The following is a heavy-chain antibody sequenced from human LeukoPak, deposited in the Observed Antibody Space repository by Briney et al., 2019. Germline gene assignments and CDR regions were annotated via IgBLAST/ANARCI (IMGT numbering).Heavy chain of an antibody. Sequence: ASVKVSCKASGYTFSNYGISWVRQAPGQGLEWVGWIRGDNGNTNYAQKLQGRVTMTTDTSTSTAYMELRSLRSDDTAVYYCARDRVGATVGYFDYWGQGTLVTVSS. D-gene: IGHD1-26*01. V-gene: IGHV1-18*01. J-gene: IGHJ4*02. CDR2: IRGDNGNT. CDR3: ARDRVGATVGYFDY. CDR1: GYTFSNYG.